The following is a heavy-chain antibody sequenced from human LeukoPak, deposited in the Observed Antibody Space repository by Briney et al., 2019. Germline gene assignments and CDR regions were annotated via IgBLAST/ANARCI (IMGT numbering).Heavy chain of an antibody. CDR2: ISGSGGST. V-gene: IGHV3-23*01. Sequence: GGSLRLSRAASGFTFSSYAMSWVRQAPGKGLEWVSAISGSGGSTYYADSVKGRFTISRDNSKNTLYLQMNSLRAEDTAVYYCAKDPASVGMYYYYYGMDVWGQGTTVTVSS. J-gene: IGHJ6*02. D-gene: IGHD3-10*01. CDR3: AKDPASVGMYYYYYGMDV. CDR1: GFTFSSYA.